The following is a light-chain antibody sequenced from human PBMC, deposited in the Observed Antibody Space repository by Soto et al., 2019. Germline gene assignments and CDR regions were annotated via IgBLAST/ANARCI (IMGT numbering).Light chain of an antibody. Sequence: AIQMTQSPSSLSESVGDRVTITCRASQVIRNDLGWYQQKPGKAPKLLIYGASNLQSGVPSRFSGSGSGTDFTLTITSLQPEDFATYYCLHDHNYPWTFGQGTKVDIK. V-gene: IGKV1-6*01. CDR2: GAS. J-gene: IGKJ1*01. CDR3: LHDHNYPWT. CDR1: QVIRND.